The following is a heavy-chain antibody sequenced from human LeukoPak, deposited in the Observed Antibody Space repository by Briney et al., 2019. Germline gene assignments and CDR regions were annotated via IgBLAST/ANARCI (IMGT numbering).Heavy chain of an antibody. CDR1: GYTFTSYG. CDR3: ARDLTSGYYDFWSGYPAGSVSFDI. V-gene: IGHV1-18*01. J-gene: IGHJ3*02. Sequence: PWASVKVSCKASGYTFTSYGISWVRQAPGQGLEWMGWISAYNGNTNYAQKLQGRVTMTTDTSTSTAYMELRSLRSDDTAVYYCARDLTSGYYDFWSGYPAGSVSFDIWGQGTMVTVSS. CDR2: ISAYNGNT. D-gene: IGHD3-3*01.